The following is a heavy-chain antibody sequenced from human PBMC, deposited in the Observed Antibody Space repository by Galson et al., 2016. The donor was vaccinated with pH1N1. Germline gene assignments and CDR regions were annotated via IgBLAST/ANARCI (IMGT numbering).Heavy chain of an antibody. V-gene: IGHV3-30*02. Sequence: SLRLSCAAAGFSFSRYGFHWDRQAPGKGLEWVAFIRTDGINKNYADSVKGRFTISRDNSRNTLFLQMNGLRAEDTAVYYCAKDLLIPGMTPVINPDDYWGQGTLVTVSS. J-gene: IGHJ4*02. CDR1: GFSFSRYG. D-gene: IGHD4-17*01. CDR3: AKDLLIPGMTPVINPDDY. CDR2: IRTDGINK.